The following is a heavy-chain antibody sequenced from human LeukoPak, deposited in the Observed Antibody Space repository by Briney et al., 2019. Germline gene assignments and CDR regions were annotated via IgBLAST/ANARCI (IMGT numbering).Heavy chain of an antibody. V-gene: IGHV3-23*01. D-gene: IGHD6-19*01. Sequence: GGSLRLSCAASGFAFTFHAMSWLRQPPGKGLEWVSTINANSGTTTYAASVRGRFTISRDNSKNTLYLQVNSLRADDTAVYYCAKPISGGLAVTADWFDPWGQGTLVVVSS. CDR1: GFAFTFHA. J-gene: IGHJ5*01. CDR3: AKPISGGLAVTADWFDP. CDR2: INANSGTT.